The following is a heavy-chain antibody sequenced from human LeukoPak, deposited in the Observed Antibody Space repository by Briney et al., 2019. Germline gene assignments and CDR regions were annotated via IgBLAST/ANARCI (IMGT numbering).Heavy chain of an antibody. J-gene: IGHJ4*02. D-gene: IGHD4-17*01. CDR2: ISSYGGST. Sequence: GGSVSLSCAACGFNFSSYAMHWVRQAPGKALEYVSSISSYGGSTYYANSVKVRFTISRDNSKNTLYLQMGSLRAEDMAVYYCARGSFIYGDLDYWGQGPLVTVSS. V-gene: IGHV3-64*01. CDR3: ARGSFIYGDLDY. CDR1: GFNFSSYA.